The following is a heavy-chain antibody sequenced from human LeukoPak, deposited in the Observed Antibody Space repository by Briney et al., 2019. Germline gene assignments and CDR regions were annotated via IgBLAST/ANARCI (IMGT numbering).Heavy chain of an antibody. J-gene: IGHJ4*02. Sequence: SGPTLVNPPQTLTLTCTFSVFSLSTSGVGVGWMRQPPGKALEWLALIYWDDDKRYSPSLESRLTITKDTSKNQVVLTMTNMDPVDTATYYCAHRNLPTLPFNYWGQGTLVTVSS. CDR1: VFSLSTSGVG. D-gene: IGHD2-2*01. CDR3: AHRNLPTLPFNY. CDR2: IYWDDDK. V-gene: IGHV2-5*02.